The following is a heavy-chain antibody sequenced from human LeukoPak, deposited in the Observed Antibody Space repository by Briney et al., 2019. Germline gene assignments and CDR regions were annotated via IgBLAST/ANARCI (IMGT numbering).Heavy chain of an antibody. CDR2: INSDGIST. CDR1: GFTFSSYW. V-gene: IGHV3-74*01. D-gene: IGHD3-22*01. J-gene: IGHJ4*02. Sequence: GGSLRLSCAASGFTFSSYWMHWVRQTPGKGRVWVSRINSDGISTSSADSVKGRFTISRGNAKNTLYLQMNSLRAEAKAPYYCAREVSEGFDFWGQGTLVTVSS. CDR3: AREVSEGFDF.